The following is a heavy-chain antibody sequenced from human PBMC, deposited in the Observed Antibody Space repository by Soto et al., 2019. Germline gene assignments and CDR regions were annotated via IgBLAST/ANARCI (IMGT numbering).Heavy chain of an antibody. J-gene: IGHJ4*02. CDR1: GFTVSSNF. CDR3: ASRRNPYGASDY. D-gene: IGHD4-17*01. V-gene: IGHV3-66*01. Sequence: EVQLVVSGGGLVPLGGSLRLSCAASGFTVSSNFMSWVRQAPGKGLEWVSIIYSDGSTYYADSVKGRFTISRVNSKNTLYLQMNSLRTDDTAVYYCASRRNPYGASDYWGQGTLVTVSS. CDR2: IYSDGST.